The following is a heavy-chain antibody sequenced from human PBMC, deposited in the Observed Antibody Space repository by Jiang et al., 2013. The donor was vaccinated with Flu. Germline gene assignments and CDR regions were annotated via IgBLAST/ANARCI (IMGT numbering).Heavy chain of an antibody. CDR3: ARDILTGYYDL. CDR1: GFSLSTYW. V-gene: IGHV3-7*03. Sequence: LVESGGGLVQPGGSLRLSCAASGFSLSTYWMTWVRQAPGKGLEWVANIREDGSETYSVDSVKGRFTISRDNVKNSLYLQMDSLRAEDTALYYCARDILTGYYDLWGQGTLVTVSS. D-gene: IGHD3-9*01. CDR2: IREDGSET. J-gene: IGHJ4*02.